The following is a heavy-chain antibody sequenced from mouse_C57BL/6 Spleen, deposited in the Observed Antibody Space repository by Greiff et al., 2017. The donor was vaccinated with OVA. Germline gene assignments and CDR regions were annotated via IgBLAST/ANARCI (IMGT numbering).Heavy chain of an antibody. CDR2: ILPGSGST. CDR3: ARSGYYYGSRGY. CDR1: GYTFTGYW. J-gene: IGHJ2*01. Sequence: VQLVESGAELMKPGASVKLSCKATGYTFTGYWIEWVKQRPGHGLEWIGEILPGSGSTTYNEKFKGKATFTADTSSNTAYMQLSSLTTEDSAIYYCARSGYYYGSRGYWGQGTTLTVSA. D-gene: IGHD1-1*01. V-gene: IGHV1-9*01.